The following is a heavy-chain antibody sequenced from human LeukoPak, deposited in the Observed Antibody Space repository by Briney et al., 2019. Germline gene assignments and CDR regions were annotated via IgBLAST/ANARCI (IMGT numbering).Heavy chain of an antibody. CDR1: GFTDSSNY. J-gene: IGHJ4*02. CDR3: AREEMAVSGYFDY. V-gene: IGHV3-53*01. D-gene: IGHD5-24*01. CDR2: ISSGGGT. Sequence: PGGSLRLSCAASGFTDSSNYMSWVRQAPGKGLEWVSLISSGGGTYYADSVKGRFTISRDNSKSMVYLQMNSLRADDTGVYYCAREEMAVSGYFDYWSQGILVTVSS.